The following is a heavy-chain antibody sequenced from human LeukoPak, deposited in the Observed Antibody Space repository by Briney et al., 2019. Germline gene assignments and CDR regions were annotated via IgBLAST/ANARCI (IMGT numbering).Heavy chain of an antibody. V-gene: IGHV1-24*01. D-gene: IGHD3-10*01. Sequence: ASVKVSCKVSGYTLTELSMHWVRQAPGKGLEWMGGFDPEDGETIYAQKFQGRVTMTEDTSTDTAYMELSSLRSEDTAVYYCATLAMVRGVSDYWGQGTLVTVSS. CDR3: ATLAMVRGVSDY. CDR1: GYTLTELS. CDR2: FDPEDGET. J-gene: IGHJ4*02.